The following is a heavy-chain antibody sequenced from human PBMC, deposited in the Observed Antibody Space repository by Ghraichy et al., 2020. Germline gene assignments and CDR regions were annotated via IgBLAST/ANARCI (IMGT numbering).Heavy chain of an antibody. Sequence: GGSLRLSCAASGFTFSSYWMSWVRQAPGKGLEWVANIKQDGREKYYVDSVKGRFTISRDNAKNSLYLQMNSLRAEDTAVYYCARPALRGGATNWFDPWGQGTLVTVSS. D-gene: IGHD1-26*01. CDR2: IKQDGREK. CDR1: GFTFSSYW. J-gene: IGHJ5*02. CDR3: ARPALRGGATNWFDP. V-gene: IGHV3-7*03.